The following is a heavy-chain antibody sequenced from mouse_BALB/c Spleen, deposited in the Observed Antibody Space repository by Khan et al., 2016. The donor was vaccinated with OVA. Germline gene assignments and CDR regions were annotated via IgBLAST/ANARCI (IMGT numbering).Heavy chain of an antibody. CDR2: INTHSGVP. CDR1: GYTFTTAG. CDR3: ARGGAAFYRNDGGAMDS. Sequence: IQLVQSGPELKKPGETVRISCKASGYTFTTAGMQWVQKMPGKGLKWIGWINTHSGVPKYAEDFKGRFVFSLETSATTAYLQITNLKNEDTAKDFCARGGAAFYRNDGGAMDSWGQGTSVTVSS. V-gene: IGHV9-4*02. J-gene: IGHJ4*01. D-gene: IGHD2-14*01.